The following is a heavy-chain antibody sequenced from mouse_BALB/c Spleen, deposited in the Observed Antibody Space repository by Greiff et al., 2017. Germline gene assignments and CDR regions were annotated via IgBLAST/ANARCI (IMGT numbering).Heavy chain of an antibody. V-gene: IGHV1S81*02. CDR2: INPSNGGT. CDR3: TTQIAY. CDR1: GYTFTSYY. Sequence: QVHVKQSGAELVKPGASVKLSCKASGYTFTSYYMYWVKQRPGQGLEWIGEINPSNGGTNFNEKFKSKATLTVDKSSSTAYMQLSSLTSEDSAVYYCTTQIAYWGQGTLVTVSA. D-gene: IGHD3-1*01. J-gene: IGHJ3*01.